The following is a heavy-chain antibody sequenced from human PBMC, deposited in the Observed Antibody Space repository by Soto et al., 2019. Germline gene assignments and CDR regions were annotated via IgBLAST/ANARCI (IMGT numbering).Heavy chain of an antibody. J-gene: IGHJ5*02. CDR2: IYPSDSQT. CDR3: ARRGFYGDYSSNYFDP. Sequence: PGESLKISCKGSGYSFSNWWIAWVRQMPGKGLEYMGIIYPSDSQTRYSPSFQGQVTISADKSISTAYLQWSSLKASDTAIYYCARRGFYGDYSSNYFDPWGQGTLVTVSS. V-gene: IGHV5-51*01. D-gene: IGHD4-17*01. CDR1: GYSFSNWW.